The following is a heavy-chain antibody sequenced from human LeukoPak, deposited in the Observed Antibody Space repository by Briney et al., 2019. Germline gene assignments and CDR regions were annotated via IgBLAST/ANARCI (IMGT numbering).Heavy chain of an antibody. Sequence: GGSLRLSCAASGFTFSSYAMSWVRQPPGKGLEWVSAISGSASSTYYVDSVKGRFTLSRDNSKNTLYLQMNSLRAEDTAVYYCAIPTAAGFDYWGQGTLVTVSS. V-gene: IGHV3-23*01. CDR2: ISGSASST. CDR3: AIPTAAGFDY. J-gene: IGHJ4*02. CDR1: GFTFSSYA. D-gene: IGHD6-13*01.